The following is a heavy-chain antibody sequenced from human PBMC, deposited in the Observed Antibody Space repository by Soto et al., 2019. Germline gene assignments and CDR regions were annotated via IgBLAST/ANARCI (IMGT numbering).Heavy chain of an antibody. CDR3: SMHSSGWPSNYYYGMDV. D-gene: IGHD6-19*01. V-gene: IGHV3-30-3*01. J-gene: IGHJ6*02. Sequence: GGSLRLSCAASGFTFSSYAMHWVRQAPGKGLEWVAVISYDGSNKYYADSVKGRFTISRDNSKNTLYLQMNSLRAEDTAVYYCSMHSSGWPSNYYYGMDVWGQGTTVTVSS. CDR1: GFTFSSYA. CDR2: ISYDGSNK.